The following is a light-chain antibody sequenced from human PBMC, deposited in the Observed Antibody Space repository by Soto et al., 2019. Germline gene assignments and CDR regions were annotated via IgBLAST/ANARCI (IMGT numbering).Light chain of an antibody. CDR1: QSVSSY. J-gene: IGKJ2*01. CDR2: DAF. CDR3: QQRSNWPYT. Sequence: EIVLTQSPATVSLSPGQRVTLSCRASQSVSSYIFWYQQKPGRPPRLLIYDAFNRAPGIPARFSGSASGTDFSLTISGLEPEDFAIYYCQQRSNWPYTFGQGTNLEI. V-gene: IGKV3-11*01.